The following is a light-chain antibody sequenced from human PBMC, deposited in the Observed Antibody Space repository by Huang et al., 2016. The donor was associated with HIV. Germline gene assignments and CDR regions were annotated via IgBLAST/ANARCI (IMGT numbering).Light chain of an antibody. J-gene: IGKJ5*01. CDR1: QSVSSN. V-gene: IGKV3-15*01. CDR2: GAS. CDR3: QQYDNGPIA. Sequence: EIVLTQSPATLSVSPGERATLSCRASQSVSSNLAWYQQKHGQAPRLPIYGASTRVTGVPARFSGSRSGTEFTLTISSLQSEDFAVYYCQQYDNGPIAFGQGTRLEI.